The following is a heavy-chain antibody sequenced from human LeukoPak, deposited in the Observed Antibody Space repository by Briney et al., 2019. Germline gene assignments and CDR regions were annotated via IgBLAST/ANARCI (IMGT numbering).Heavy chain of an antibody. CDR3: ARGSPFYDFWSGPYYYGMDV. CDR1: GGSISSSNW. V-gene: IGHV4-4*02. J-gene: IGHJ6*02. Sequence: SGTLSLTCAVSGGSISSSNWRSWVRQPPGKGLEWIGEIYHSGSTNYNPSLKSRVTISVDKSKNQFSLKLSSVTAADTAVYYCARGSPFYDFWSGPYYYGMDVWGQGTTVTVSS. CDR2: IYHSGST. D-gene: IGHD3-3*01.